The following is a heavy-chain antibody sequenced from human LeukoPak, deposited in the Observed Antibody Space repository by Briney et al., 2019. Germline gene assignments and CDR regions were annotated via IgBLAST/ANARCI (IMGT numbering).Heavy chain of an antibody. CDR2: IYTSGST. D-gene: IGHD2-2*02. CDR3: ARDRYCSSTSCYTAGGWFDP. J-gene: IGHJ5*02. CDR1: GGSISSYY. V-gene: IGHV4-4*07. Sequence: SETLSLTCTVSGGSISSYYWSWIRQPAGKGLEWIGRIYTSGSTNYNPSLKRRVTMSVDTSKNQFSLKLSSVTAADTAVYYCARDRYCSSTSCYTAGGWFDPWGQGTLVTVSS.